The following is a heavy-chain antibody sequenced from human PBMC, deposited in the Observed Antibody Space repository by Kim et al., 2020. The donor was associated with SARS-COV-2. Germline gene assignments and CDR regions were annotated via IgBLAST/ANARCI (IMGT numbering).Heavy chain of an antibody. D-gene: IGHD3-22*01. Sequence: SVKVSCKASGGTFSSYAISWVRQAPGQGLEWMGGIIPIFGTANYAQKFQGRVTITADESTSTAYMELSSLRSEDTAVYYCARDEGYYDSSGYYYHSMNDAFDIWGQGTMVTVSS. J-gene: IGHJ3*02. V-gene: IGHV1-69*13. CDR3: ARDEGYYDSSGYYYHSMNDAFDI. CDR1: GGTFSSYA. CDR2: IIPIFGTA.